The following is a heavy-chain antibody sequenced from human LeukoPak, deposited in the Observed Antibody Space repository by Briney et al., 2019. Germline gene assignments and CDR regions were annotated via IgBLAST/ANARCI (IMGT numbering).Heavy chain of an antibody. CDR3: ARDRGTAMAKTFDY. CDR1: GFTFDDYG. V-gene: IGHV3-20*04. CDR2: INWNGGST. D-gene: IGHD5-18*01. J-gene: IGHJ4*02. Sequence: PGGSLRLSCAASGFTFDDYGMSWVRQAPGKGLEWVSGINWNGGSTGYADSVKGRFTISRDNAKNSLYLQMNSLRAEDTAVYYCARDRGTAMAKTFDYWGQGTLVTVSS.